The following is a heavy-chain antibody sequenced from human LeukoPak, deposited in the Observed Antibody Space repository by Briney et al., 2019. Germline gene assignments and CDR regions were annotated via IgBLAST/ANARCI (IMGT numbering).Heavy chain of an antibody. Sequence: ASVKVSCKASGYTFTSYDINWVRQATGQGLEWMGWMNPNSGNTGYAQKFQGRVTMTRNTSISTAYMELSSLRSEDTAVYYCVVTSPESEWLAKNYFDYWGQGTLVTVSS. D-gene: IGHD6-19*01. CDR3: VVTSPESEWLAKNYFDY. CDR2: MNPNSGNT. J-gene: IGHJ4*02. CDR1: GYTFTSYD. V-gene: IGHV1-8*01.